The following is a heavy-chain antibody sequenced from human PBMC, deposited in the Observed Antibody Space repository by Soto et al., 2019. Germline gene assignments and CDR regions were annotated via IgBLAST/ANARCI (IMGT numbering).Heavy chain of an antibody. Sequence: PSETLSLTCAVYGGSFSGYYWSWIRQPPGKGLEWIGEINHSGSTNYNPSLKSRVTISVDTSKNQFSLKLSSVTAADTAVYYCARGRSSWFPLDYWGQGTLVTVSS. J-gene: IGHJ4*02. CDR2: INHSGST. V-gene: IGHV4-34*01. CDR1: GGSFSGYY. CDR3: ARGRSSWFPLDY. D-gene: IGHD6-13*01.